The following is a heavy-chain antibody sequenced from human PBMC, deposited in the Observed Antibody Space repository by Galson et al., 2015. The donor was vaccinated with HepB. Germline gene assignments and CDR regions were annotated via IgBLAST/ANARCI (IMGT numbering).Heavy chain of an antibody. CDR2: ISGSGGST. Sequence: SLRLSCAASGFTFSSYAMSWVRQAPGKGLEWVSAISGSGGSTYYADSVKGRFTISRDNSKNTLYLQMNSLRAEDTAVYYCAKRYYDSSGYYRYFDYWGQGTLVTVSS. CDR1: GFTFSSYA. V-gene: IGHV3-23*01. CDR3: AKRYYDSSGYYRYFDY. J-gene: IGHJ4*02. D-gene: IGHD3-22*01.